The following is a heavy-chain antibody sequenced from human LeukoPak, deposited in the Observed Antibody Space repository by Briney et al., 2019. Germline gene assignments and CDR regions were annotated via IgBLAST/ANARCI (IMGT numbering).Heavy chain of an antibody. D-gene: IGHD1-7*01. CDR1: GFTFSSCG. Sequence: GRSLRLSCAASGFTFSSCGMHWVRQAPGKGLEWVAVIWCDGSNKYYADSVKGRFTISRDNSKNTLYLQMTSLRAEDTAVYYCAKDLSGTIFYWGQGTLVTVSS. V-gene: IGHV3-33*06. CDR2: IWCDGSNK. J-gene: IGHJ4*02. CDR3: AKDLSGTIFY.